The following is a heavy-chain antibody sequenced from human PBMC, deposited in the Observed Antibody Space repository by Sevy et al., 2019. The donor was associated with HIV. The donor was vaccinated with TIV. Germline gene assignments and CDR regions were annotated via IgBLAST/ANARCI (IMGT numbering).Heavy chain of an antibody. J-gene: IGHJ4*01. V-gene: IGHV3-21*03. Sequence: GGSLRLSCAVSGFTFSSYTMNWVRQAPGKGLEWVSSISSSSSYIYYADSVKGRFTISRDNAKNSLYLQMNSLRVEDTAVYDCAREEEDYVWGTSRDLTFFDYWGQGTLVTVSS. CDR1: GFTFSSYT. D-gene: IGHD3-16*02. CDR3: AREEEDYVWGTSRDLTFFDY. CDR2: ISSSSSYI.